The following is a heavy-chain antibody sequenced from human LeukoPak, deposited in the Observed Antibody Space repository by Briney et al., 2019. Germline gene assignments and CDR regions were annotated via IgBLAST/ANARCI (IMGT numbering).Heavy chain of an antibody. CDR2: ISYEGSNK. CDR1: GLHFSSYG. V-gene: IGHV3-30*03. Sequence: GGSLRLSCAASGLHFSSYGMHWVRQAPGKGLEWVAVISYEGSNKYYADSVKGRFTISRDNAKNSLYLQMNSLRAEDTAVYYCARETTSLSGSDAFDIWGQGTMVTVSS. D-gene: IGHD1-26*01. CDR3: ARETTSLSGSDAFDI. J-gene: IGHJ3*02.